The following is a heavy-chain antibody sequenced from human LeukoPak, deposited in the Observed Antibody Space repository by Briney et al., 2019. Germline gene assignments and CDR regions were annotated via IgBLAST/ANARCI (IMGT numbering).Heavy chain of an antibody. D-gene: IGHD5-24*01. CDR1: GFTVSRNY. CDR3: ARGDGYNFFDS. Sequence: GGSLRLSSAASGFTVSRNYMSWVRQAPGKGLEWVSVIYIVGNTYYADSVRGRFTISRDNSKNTVYLQMNSLRAEDTAVYYCARGDGYNFFDSWGQGTLVTVSS. CDR2: IYIVGNT. J-gene: IGHJ4*02. V-gene: IGHV3-66*01.